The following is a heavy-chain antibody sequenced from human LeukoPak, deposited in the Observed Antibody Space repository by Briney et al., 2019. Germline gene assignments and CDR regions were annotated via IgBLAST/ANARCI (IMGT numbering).Heavy chain of an antibody. D-gene: IGHD1-1*01. V-gene: IGHV3-7*03. J-gene: IGHJ4*02. Sequence: GGSLRLSCEASGFSFSSYWMTWVRQPPGKGPEWVANIKQDESERYSVDSVKGRFTISRDNAKNSLYLQMNSLRAEDTAVYYCARDETSTWKFDYWGQGTLVTVSS. CDR2: IKQDESER. CDR1: GFSFSSYW. CDR3: ARDETSTWKFDY.